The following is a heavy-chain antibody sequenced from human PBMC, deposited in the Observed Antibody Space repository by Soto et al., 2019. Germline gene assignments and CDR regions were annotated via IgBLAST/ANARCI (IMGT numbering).Heavy chain of an antibody. D-gene: IGHD6-6*01. J-gene: IGHJ3*01. Sequence: EAQLLESGGDWAQPGGSLRLSCAASGFTFSSHGMSWVRQAPGKGLEWIAGLSRGGGTTYYADSVKGRFTISRDNSKNTLDLIMNSLKVEDTPLYYCAKDGQYRTDGFDVWGQGTMVTVSS. CDR2: LSRGGGTT. CDR3: AKDGQYRTDGFDV. CDR1: GFTFSSHG. V-gene: IGHV3-23*01.